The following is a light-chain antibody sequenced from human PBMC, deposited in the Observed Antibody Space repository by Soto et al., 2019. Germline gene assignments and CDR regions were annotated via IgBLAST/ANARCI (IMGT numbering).Light chain of an antibody. CDR3: QQSDSSPIT. Sequence: IVFSQSACTLSVSPGESATLLCRASQFIHSRFLAWYQQKPGQAPRLLIYGASSRATGIPDRFSGSGSGTDFTLTITPLEPDDFVVYFCQQSDSSPITFGQGTRLEIK. J-gene: IGKJ5*01. CDR1: QFIHSRF. CDR2: GAS. V-gene: IGKV3-20*01.